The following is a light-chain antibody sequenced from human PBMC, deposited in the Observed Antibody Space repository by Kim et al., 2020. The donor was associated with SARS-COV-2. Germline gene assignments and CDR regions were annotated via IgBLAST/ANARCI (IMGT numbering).Light chain of an antibody. CDR3: QVWDRSSDHVV. CDR2: HDS. V-gene: IGLV3-21*04. J-gene: IGLJ2*01. CDR1: NIGSKS. Sequence: SYELTQPPSVSVAPGKTARITCGGNNIGSKSVHWYQQKPGQAPVLVIYHDSDRPSGIPERFSGSNSGNTATLTISRVEAGDEADYYCQVWDRSSDHVVFGGGTQLTVL.